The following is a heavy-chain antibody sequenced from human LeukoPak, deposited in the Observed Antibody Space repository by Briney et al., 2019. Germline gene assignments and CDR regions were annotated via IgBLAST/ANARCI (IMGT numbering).Heavy chain of an antibody. Sequence: ASVKVSCKASGGTFSSYAISWVRQAPGQGLEWMGGIIPIFGTANYPQKFQGRVTITADKSTSTAYMELSSLRSGDTAVYYCARGIDGYNLILNNWFDPWGQGTLVTVSS. J-gene: IGHJ5*02. CDR1: GGTFSSYA. CDR3: ARGIDGYNLILNNWFDP. CDR2: IIPIFGTA. D-gene: IGHD5-24*01. V-gene: IGHV1-69*06.